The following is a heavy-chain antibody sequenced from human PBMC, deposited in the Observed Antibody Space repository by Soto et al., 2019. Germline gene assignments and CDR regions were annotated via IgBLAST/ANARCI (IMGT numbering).Heavy chain of an antibody. CDR2: ISAYNGNT. J-gene: IGHJ4*02. CDR3: ARDGPTTGGFGY. Sequence: ASVKVSCKASGYTFMSYGISWVRQAPGEGLEWMGWISAYNGNTNYAQELQGRVTMTRDTSTSTAYMELRSLRSDDTAVYYCARDGPTTGGFGYWGQGTLVTVSS. CDR1: GYTFMSYG. V-gene: IGHV1-18*01. D-gene: IGHD3-10*01.